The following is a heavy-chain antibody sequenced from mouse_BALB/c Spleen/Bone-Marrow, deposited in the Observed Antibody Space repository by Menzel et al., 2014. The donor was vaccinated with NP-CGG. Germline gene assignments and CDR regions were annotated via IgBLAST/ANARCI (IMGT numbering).Heavy chain of an antibody. Sequence: GQLQQSGTALAKPGASVKMSCKASGYTFTSYWMHWVKPRPGQGMEWIGYINPSTGYTEFYQNFKDKATLTADKSSSTAYMQLSSLTSEDSAVDFCARSGDFLQFDYWGQGTPLTGSS. CDR1: GYTFTSYW. CDR3: ARSGDFLQFDY. J-gene: IGHJ2*01. CDR2: INPSTGYT. D-gene: IGHD2-13*01. V-gene: IGHV1-7*01.